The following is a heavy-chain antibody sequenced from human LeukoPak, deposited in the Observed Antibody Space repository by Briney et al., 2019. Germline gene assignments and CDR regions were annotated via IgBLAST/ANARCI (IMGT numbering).Heavy chain of an antibody. D-gene: IGHD3-10*01. Sequence: ASVKVSCKASGGTFSSYAISWVRQAPGQGLEWMGGIIPIFGTANYAQKFQGRVTITTDESTSTAYMELSSLRSEDTAVYYCARAVTMVRGVIGPGAFDIWGQGTMVTVSS. V-gene: IGHV1-69*05. CDR3: ARAVTMVRGVIGPGAFDI. J-gene: IGHJ3*02. CDR2: IIPIFGTA. CDR1: GGTFSSYA.